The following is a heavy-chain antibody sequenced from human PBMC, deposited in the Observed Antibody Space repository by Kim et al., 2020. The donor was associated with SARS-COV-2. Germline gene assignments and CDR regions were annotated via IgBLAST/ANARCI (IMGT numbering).Heavy chain of an antibody. J-gene: IGHJ5*02. D-gene: IGHD2-21*01. V-gene: IGHV6-1*01. CDR3: AREVNPNWFDP. Sequence: DYAVSVKSRITINPGTSKNQFSPQLNSVTPEDTAVYYCAREVNPNWFDPWGQGTLVTVSS.